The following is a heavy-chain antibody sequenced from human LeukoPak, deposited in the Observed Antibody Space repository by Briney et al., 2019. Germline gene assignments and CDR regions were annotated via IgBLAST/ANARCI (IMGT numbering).Heavy chain of an antibody. CDR2: VYYSGST. CDR1: GASITSYY. J-gene: IGHJ4*02. D-gene: IGHD1-7*01. CDR3: ARDQGTLIDY. V-gene: IGHV4-59*01. Sequence: SETLSLTCAVSGASITSYYWSWIRQPPEKGLEWIGHVYYSGSTTYNPSLKSRVTISVDTSKNQFSLKLNSVAAADTAMYYCARDQGTLIDYWGQGTLVIVSS.